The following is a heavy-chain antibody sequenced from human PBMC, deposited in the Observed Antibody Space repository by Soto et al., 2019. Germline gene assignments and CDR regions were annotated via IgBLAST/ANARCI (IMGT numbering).Heavy chain of an antibody. D-gene: IGHD6-6*01. V-gene: IGHV3-23*01. CDR1: GFTFSSYA. CDR3: AKGGSDRAARPHDYYYYYMDV. Sequence: GGSLRLSCAASGFTFSSYAMSWVRQAPGKGLEWVSAISGSGGSTYYADSVKGRFTIPRDNSKNTLYLQMNSLRAEDTAVYYCAKGGSDRAARPHDYYYYYMDVWGKGTTVTVSS. J-gene: IGHJ6*03. CDR2: ISGSGGST.